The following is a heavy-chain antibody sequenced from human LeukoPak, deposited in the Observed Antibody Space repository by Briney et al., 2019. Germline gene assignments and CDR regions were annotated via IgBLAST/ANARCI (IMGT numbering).Heavy chain of an antibody. CDR1: GFTFSSYG. J-gene: IGHJ4*02. Sequence: PGGSLRLSCAASGFTFSSYGMHWVRQAPGKGLEWVAVISYDGSNKYYADSVKGRFTISRDNSKNTLYLQMNSLRAEDTAVYYCARDHAVAGKDYWGQGTLVTVSS. V-gene: IGHV3-30*03. CDR3: ARDHAVAGKDY. CDR2: ISYDGSNK. D-gene: IGHD6-19*01.